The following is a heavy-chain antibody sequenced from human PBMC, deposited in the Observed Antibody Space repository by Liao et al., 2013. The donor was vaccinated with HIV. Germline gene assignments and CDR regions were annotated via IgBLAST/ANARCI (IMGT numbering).Heavy chain of an antibody. V-gene: IGHV4-4*07. CDR3: ARVSYCKTNCYGLGDAFDI. D-gene: IGHD2-2*01. J-gene: IGHJ3*02. CDR2: VYSSGST. Sequence: QLQLQESGPGLVIPSETLSLTCNVSGGSITNFYWSWVRQSADKRLEWIGRVYSSGSTNYNPSLKGRVTMSVDTSKTQVSLKLRSVTAADTAVYYCARVSYCKTNCYGLGDAFDIWGQGTMVTVSS. CDR1: GGSITNFY.